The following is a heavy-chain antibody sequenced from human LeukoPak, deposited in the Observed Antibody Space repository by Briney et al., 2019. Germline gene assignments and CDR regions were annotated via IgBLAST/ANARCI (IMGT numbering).Heavy chain of an antibody. D-gene: IGHD6-19*01. CDR3: ARHAYSSGTFSADY. CDR1: GGSISSYY. V-gene: IGHV4-59*01. CDR2: IYYSGST. J-gene: IGHJ4*02. Sequence: SETLSLTCTVSGGSISSYYWSWIRQPPGKGLEWIGYIYYSGSTNYNPSLKSRVTISVDTSKNQFSLKLSSVTAADTAVYYCARHAYSSGTFSADYWGQGTLVTVSS.